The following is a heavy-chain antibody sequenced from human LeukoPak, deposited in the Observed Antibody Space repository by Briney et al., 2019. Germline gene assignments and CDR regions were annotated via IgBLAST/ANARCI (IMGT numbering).Heavy chain of an antibody. CDR2: IYHSGST. CDR1: GGSFSGYY. V-gene: IGHV4-34*01. J-gene: IGHJ4*02. Sequence: PSETLSLTCAVYGGSFSGYYWTWIRQPPGKGLEWIGEIYHSGSTNYNPSLKSRVTISVDKSKNQFSLKLSSVTAADTAVYYCARLYSGYAEFDYWGQGTLVTVSS. CDR3: ARLYSGYAEFDY. D-gene: IGHD5-12*01.